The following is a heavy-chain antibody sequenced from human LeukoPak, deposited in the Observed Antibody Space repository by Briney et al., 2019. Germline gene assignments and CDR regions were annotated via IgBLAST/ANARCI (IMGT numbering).Heavy chain of an antibody. CDR2: IKPDSGDT. J-gene: IGHJ4*02. Sequence: ASVKVSCKASGYTFTDYYIHWVRQAPGQGLEWMGWIKPDSGDTNYAQKLQGRVTMTRDTSINTAYMELSSLTSDDTAVYYCAREGLNNNYDYWGQGSLVTVSS. D-gene: IGHD4-11*01. V-gene: IGHV1-2*02. CDR3: AREGLNNNYDY. CDR1: GYTFTDYY.